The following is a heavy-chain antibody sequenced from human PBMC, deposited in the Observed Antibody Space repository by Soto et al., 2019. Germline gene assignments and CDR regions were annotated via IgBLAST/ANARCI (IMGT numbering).Heavy chain of an antibody. J-gene: IGHJ6*02. V-gene: IGHV1-69*13. D-gene: IGHD1-26*01. Sequence: ASVKVSCKPSGGTFSSYATSWVRQAPGQGLEWMGGIIPIFGTANYAQKFQGRVTITADESTSTAYMELSSLRSEDTAVYYCASRAGGYYYGMDVWGQGTTVTVSS. CDR1: GGTFSSYA. CDR3: ASRAGGYYYGMDV. CDR2: IIPIFGTA.